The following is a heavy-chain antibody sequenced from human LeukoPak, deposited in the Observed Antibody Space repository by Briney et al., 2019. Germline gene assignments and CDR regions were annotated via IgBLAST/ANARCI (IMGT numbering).Heavy chain of an antibody. V-gene: IGHV3-21*01. J-gene: IGHJ4*02. Sequence: GGSLRLSCAASGFTFSTYAMNWVRRAPGKGLEWVSSISNSSTYIFYADSVEGRFTISRGDAKNSLSLQMNSLRAEDTAVYYCARGSGTITIFGVDMTPPDYWGQGTLVTVSS. CDR3: ARGSGTITIFGVDMTPPDY. CDR1: GFTFSTYA. D-gene: IGHD3-3*01. CDR2: ISNSSTYI.